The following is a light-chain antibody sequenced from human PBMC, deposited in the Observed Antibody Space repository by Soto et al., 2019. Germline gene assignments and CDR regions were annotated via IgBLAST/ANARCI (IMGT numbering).Light chain of an antibody. CDR3: QQYNSHST. CDR2: DAS. Sequence: GDRVTITCRASQSISSWLAWYQQKPGKAPKLLIYDASSLESGVPSRFSGSGSGTEFTLTISSLQPDDFATYYCQQYNSHSTFGQGTKLEIK. J-gene: IGKJ2*01. V-gene: IGKV1-5*01. CDR1: QSISSW.